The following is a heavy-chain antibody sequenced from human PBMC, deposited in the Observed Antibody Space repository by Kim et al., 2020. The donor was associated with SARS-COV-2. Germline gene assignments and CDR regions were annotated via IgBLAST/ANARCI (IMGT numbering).Heavy chain of an antibody. D-gene: IGHD2-15*01. CDR3: AHCSGGSCYSGVGVDP. Sequence: ASVKVSCKASGYTFTSYGISWVRQAPGQGLEWMGWISPYNGNTNYAQKLQGRVTMTTDTSTSTAYMELRRLRSDDTAVYYCAHCSGGSCYSGVGVDPWGQGTLVTVPS. CDR1: GYTFTSYG. CDR2: ISPYNGNT. V-gene: IGHV1-18*04. J-gene: IGHJ5*02.